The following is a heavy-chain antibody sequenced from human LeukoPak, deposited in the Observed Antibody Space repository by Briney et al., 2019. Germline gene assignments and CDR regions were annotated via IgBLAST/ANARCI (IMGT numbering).Heavy chain of an antibody. Sequence: GGSLRLSCAASGFTFSRYWMNWVRQTPGKGLEWVANIKENGSEKNYVDSVKGRFTTSRDNAKKSLYLQMNTLRVEDTGIYYCARDPSSLRDSYDYWGQGTLVTVSS. CDR2: IKENGSEK. J-gene: IGHJ4*02. V-gene: IGHV3-7*01. CDR1: GFTFSRYW. CDR3: ARDPSSLRDSYDY.